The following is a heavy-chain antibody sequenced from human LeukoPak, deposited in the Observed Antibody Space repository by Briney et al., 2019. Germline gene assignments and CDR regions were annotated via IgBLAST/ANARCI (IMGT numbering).Heavy chain of an antibody. CDR2: IIPLFRTA. CDR3: ARLYGDYNDNWFDP. Sequence: ASVKVSCKTSGDTFSSYVIGWVRQAPGQGLEWMGGIIPLFRTANYGQKFQGRVTITADESTITAYMELSSLRSEDTAVYYCARLYGDYNDNWFDPWGQGTLVIVSS. D-gene: IGHD4-17*01. CDR1: GDTFSSYV. J-gene: IGHJ5*02. V-gene: IGHV1-69*13.